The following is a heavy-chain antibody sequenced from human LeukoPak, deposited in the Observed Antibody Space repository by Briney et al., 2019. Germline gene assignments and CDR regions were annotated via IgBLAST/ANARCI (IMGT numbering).Heavy chain of an antibody. CDR1: GFTFSSYS. CDR2: ISSSSSYI. CDR3: ARESRTTISPKLDY. V-gene: IGHV3-21*01. J-gene: IGHJ4*02. D-gene: IGHD5-24*01. Sequence: KPGGSLRLSCAASGFTFSSYSMNWGREAPRKGLEWVSSISSSSSYIYYADSVKGRFTISTDNAKNSLYLQMNSLRAEDTAVYYCARESRTTISPKLDYWGQGTLVTVSS.